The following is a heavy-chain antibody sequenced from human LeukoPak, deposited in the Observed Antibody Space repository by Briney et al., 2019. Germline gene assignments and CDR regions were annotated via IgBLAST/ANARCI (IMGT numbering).Heavy chain of an antibody. D-gene: IGHD5-12*01. V-gene: IGHV1-2*06. CDR1: GYTFTGYY. J-gene: IGHJ4*02. CDR3: VRDSGLDRTLKD. Sequence: ASVKISCKASGYTFTGYYIHWVRQAPGQGLEWMGRIIPNSGGTKYAQNLQGRVTMTRDTSTTTAYMELSRLTSDDTAVYYCVRDSGLDRTLKDWGQGTLVTVSS. CDR2: IIPNSGGT.